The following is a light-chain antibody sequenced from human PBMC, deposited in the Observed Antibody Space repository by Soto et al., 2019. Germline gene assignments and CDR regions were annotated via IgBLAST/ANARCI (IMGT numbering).Light chain of an antibody. V-gene: IGKV3-15*01. CDR1: QSISNN. CDR2: GAS. CDR3: QQYNDWPLT. J-gene: IGKJ4*01. Sequence: ETVMTQSPATLSVSPGERATLSCRASQSISNNLAWYQQKPGRAPWLLIYGASTRATGIPARFSGGGSGTEFTLTISSLQSEDFAVYYCQQYNDWPLTFGGGTKVEIK.